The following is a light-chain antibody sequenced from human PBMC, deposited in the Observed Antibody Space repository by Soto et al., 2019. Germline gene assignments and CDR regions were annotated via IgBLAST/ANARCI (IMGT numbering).Light chain of an antibody. CDR3: QAWDSSTEIYV. V-gene: IGLV3-1*01. CDR2: QDS. J-gene: IGLJ1*01. CDR1: KLGDKY. Sequence: SYELTQPPSVSVPPGQTASITCSGDKLGDKYACWYQQKPGQSPVLVIYQDSKRPSGIPERFSGSNSGNTATLTISGTQAMDEADYYCQAWDSSTEIYVFGTGTKLTVL.